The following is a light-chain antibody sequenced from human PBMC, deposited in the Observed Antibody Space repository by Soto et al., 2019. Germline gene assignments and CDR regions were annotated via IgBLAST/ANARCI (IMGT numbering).Light chain of an antibody. J-gene: IGKJ5*01. Sequence: EIVLTQSPGTLSLSPGERATLSCRASQSVSSSYLAWYQQKPGQAPWLLIYGASSRATGIPDRFSCSVSGTDFTLTISRLEPEDFAVYYCQQYGSSITFGQGTRLEN. V-gene: IGKV3-20*01. CDR3: QQYGSSIT. CDR1: QSVSSSY. CDR2: GAS.